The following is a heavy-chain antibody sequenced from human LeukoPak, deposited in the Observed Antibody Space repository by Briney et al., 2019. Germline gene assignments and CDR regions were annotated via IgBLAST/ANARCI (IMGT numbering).Heavy chain of an antibody. CDR3: AKGRENIVVVTAYDY. Sequence: GGSLRLSCAASGFTFTSYGMSWVRQAPGKGLEWVSAISDSGGSTYYADSVKGRFTISRDNSKNTLYLQMNSLRAEDTAVYYCAKGRENIVVVTAYDYWGQGTLVTVSP. V-gene: IGHV3-23*01. CDR1: GFTFTSYG. J-gene: IGHJ4*02. D-gene: IGHD2-21*02. CDR2: ISDSGGST.